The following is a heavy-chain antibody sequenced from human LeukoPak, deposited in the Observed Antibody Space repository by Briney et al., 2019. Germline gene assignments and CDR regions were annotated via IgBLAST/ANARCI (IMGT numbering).Heavy chain of an antibody. Sequence: SETLSLTCTVSGGSISSYYWSWIRQPPGKGLEWIGYIYYSGSTYYNPSLKSRVTISVDTSKNQFSLKLSSVTAADTAVYYCAREILTSGRAFDIWGQGTMVTVSS. D-gene: IGHD3-9*01. V-gene: IGHV4-59*12. CDR1: GGSISSYY. J-gene: IGHJ3*02. CDR3: AREILTSGRAFDI. CDR2: IYYSGST.